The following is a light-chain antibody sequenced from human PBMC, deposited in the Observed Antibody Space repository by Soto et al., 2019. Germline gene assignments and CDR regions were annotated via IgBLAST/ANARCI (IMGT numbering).Light chain of an antibody. CDR2: WAS. Sequence: DIVMTQSPDSLAVSLGERATINCKSSQSVLYSSNNKNYLAWYQQKPGQPPKMLIYWASTRASGVPDRFSGSGSGTDFTLTISRLQAEDVAVYYCQQYYSTPPTFGQGTKVDIK. J-gene: IGKJ1*01. V-gene: IGKV4-1*01. CDR1: QSVLYSSNNKNY. CDR3: QQYYSTPPT.